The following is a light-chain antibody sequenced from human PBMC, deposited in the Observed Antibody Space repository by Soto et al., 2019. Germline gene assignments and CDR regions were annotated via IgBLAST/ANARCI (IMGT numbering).Light chain of an antibody. CDR1: QSVTSNY. Sequence: IVLTQSPGTLSLSPGETATLSCRASQSVTSNYLTWYQQKPGQAPRLLIYGASSRATGIPDRFSGSGSGTDFTLTISRLEPEDFAVYYCQQYGSSPLFTFGPGTTVDIK. V-gene: IGKV3-20*01. J-gene: IGKJ3*01. CDR3: QQYGSSPLFT. CDR2: GAS.